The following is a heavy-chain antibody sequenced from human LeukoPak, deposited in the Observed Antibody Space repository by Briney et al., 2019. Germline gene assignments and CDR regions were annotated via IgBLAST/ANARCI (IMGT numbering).Heavy chain of an antibody. CDR1: GGTFSSYA. CDR3: ARDSETRITMVRGVIPNDAFDI. J-gene: IGHJ3*02. CDR2: IIPIFGTA. V-gene: IGHV1-69*05. Sequence: SVKVSCKASGGTFSSYAISWVRQAPGQGLEWMGRIIPIFGTANYAQKFQGRVTITTDESTSTAYMELSSLRSEDTAVYYCARDSETRITMVRGVIPNDAFDIWGQGTTVTVSS. D-gene: IGHD3-10*01.